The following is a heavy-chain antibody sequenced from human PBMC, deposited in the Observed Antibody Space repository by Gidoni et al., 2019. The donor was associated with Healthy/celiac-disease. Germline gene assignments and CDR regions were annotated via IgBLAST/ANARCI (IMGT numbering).Heavy chain of an antibody. V-gene: IGHV3-21*01. Sequence: EVQLVESGGGLVKPGGSMRLSCAASGFTFSSYSMNCVRQAPGKGLEWVSAISSRSSYIYYADSVKGRFTISRDNAKNSLYLQMNSLRAEDTAVYYCARVGSSGWVDYWGQGTLVTVSS. D-gene: IGHD6-19*01. J-gene: IGHJ4*02. CDR2: ISSRSSYI. CDR1: GFTFSSYS. CDR3: ARVGSSGWVDY.